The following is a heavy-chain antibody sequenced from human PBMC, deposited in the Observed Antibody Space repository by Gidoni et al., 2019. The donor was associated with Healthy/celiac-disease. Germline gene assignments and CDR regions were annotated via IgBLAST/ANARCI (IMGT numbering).Heavy chain of an antibody. CDR3: ARQGLEMGVYYFDY. D-gene: IGHD1-26*01. CDR2: IYYSGST. J-gene: IGHJ4*02. CDR1: GGSISSSSYY. Sequence: QLQLQESGPGLVKPSETLSLTCTVSGGSISSSSYYWGWIRQPPGKGLEWIGSIYYSGSTYYNPSLKSRVTISVDTSKNQFSLKLSSVTAADTAVYYCARQGLEMGVYYFDYWGQGTLVTVSS. V-gene: IGHV4-39*01.